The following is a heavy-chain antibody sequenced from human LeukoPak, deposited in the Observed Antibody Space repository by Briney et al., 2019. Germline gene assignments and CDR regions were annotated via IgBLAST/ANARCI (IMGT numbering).Heavy chain of an antibody. CDR1: GFTFRTYA. V-gene: IGHV3-23*01. CDR2: MTSGGDT. Sequence: GGSLRLSCAASGFTFRTYAMTWVRQAPGKGLEWVSGMTSGGDTYYSDSVKGRFTISRDNSKSTLYLQMNSLRAEDTAVYYCAKLPRAHVGLGYWGQGTLVTVSS. CDR3: AKLPRAHVGLGY. J-gene: IGHJ4*02.